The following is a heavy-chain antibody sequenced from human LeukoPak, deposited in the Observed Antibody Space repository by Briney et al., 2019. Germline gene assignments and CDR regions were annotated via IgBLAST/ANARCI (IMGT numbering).Heavy chain of an antibody. CDR1: GGTFSSYA. V-gene: IGHV1-69*05. CDR3: ARGRGYSYGVFDY. Sequence: SVKVSCKASGGTFSSYAISWVRQAPGQGLEWMGGIIPIFGTANYAQKFQGRVTITTDESTSTAYMELSSLRSEDTAVYYCARGRGYSYGVFDYWGQGTLVTVSS. CDR2: IIPIFGTA. D-gene: IGHD5-18*01. J-gene: IGHJ4*02.